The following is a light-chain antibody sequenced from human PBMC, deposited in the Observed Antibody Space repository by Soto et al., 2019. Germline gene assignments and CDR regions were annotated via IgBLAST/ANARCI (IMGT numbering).Light chain of an antibody. CDR3: QQYESTPPT. V-gene: IGKV4-1*01. CDR2: WAS. Sequence: DIVMTQSPHSLAVSLGERATINCKSSQSVLYSSNNKNYLAWYQQRPGQPPKLLIYWASTRESGVPDRFSGSGSGTDFTLTITSLQAEGVAVYYCQQYESTPPTFGQGTKLEIK. CDR1: QSVLYSSNNKNY. J-gene: IGKJ2*01.